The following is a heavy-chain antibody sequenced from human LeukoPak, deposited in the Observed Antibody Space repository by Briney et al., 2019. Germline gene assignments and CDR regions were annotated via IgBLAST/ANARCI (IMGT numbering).Heavy chain of an antibody. CDR1: GGTFSSYA. CDR3: ARERRYCSSTSCYRVNWFDP. Sequence: SVKVSCKASGGTFSSYAISWVRQAPGQGLEWMGRIIPILGIANYAQKFQGRVTITADKSTSTAYMELSSLRSEDTAVYYCARERRYCSSTSCYRVNWFDPWGQGALVTVSS. V-gene: IGHV1-69*04. J-gene: IGHJ5*02. D-gene: IGHD2-2*01. CDR2: IIPILGIA.